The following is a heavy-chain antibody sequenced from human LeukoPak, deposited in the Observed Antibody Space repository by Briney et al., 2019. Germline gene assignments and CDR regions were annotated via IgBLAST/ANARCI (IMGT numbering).Heavy chain of an antibody. J-gene: IGHJ4*02. Sequence: PGGSLRLSCAASGFTFNNYAMSWVRQAPGKGLEWVSAITDSGGSTYYADSVKGRFTISRDNSKNTLYLQMNSLRAEDTAVYFCAKGSAAARPYYFDNWGQGTLVTVSS. CDR2: ITDSGGST. V-gene: IGHV3-23*01. CDR3: AKGSAAARPYYFDN. CDR1: GFTFNNYA. D-gene: IGHD6-6*01.